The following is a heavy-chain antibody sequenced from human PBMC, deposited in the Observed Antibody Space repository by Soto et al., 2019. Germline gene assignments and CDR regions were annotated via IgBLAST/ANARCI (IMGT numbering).Heavy chain of an antibody. J-gene: IGHJ4*02. CDR1: GFSFSTYW. CDR2: IKEDGSET. D-gene: IGHD5-18*01. CDR3: ARGGYSYATS. V-gene: IGHV3-7*05. Sequence: GGSLRLSCAASGFSFSTYWMSWVRQAPGKGLEWVAKIKEDGSETYYVDSVKGRFTISRDNAKNSLYLHMNSLRANDTAMYYCARGGYSYATSRGQGMLVTVSS.